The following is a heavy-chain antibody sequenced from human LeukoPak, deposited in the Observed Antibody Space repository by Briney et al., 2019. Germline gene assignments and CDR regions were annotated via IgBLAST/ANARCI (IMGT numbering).Heavy chain of an antibody. CDR2: GIPILCMA. CDR1: VGTFSSYA. Sequence: AVKVSCKASVGTFSSYAISWVRQAPGQGGEWMGRGIPILCMANYAQKFQGRGTITAGKSPSTAYMELSSLGPAETAVDYCARRWPRKLLWSGDRNCFDPWGQGTLVTVSS. CDR3: ARRWPRKLLWSGDRNCFDP. D-gene: IGHD3-10*01. J-gene: IGHJ5*02. V-gene: IGHV1-69*04.